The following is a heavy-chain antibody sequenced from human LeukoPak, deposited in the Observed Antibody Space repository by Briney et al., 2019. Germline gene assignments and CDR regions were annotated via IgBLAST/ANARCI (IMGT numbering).Heavy chain of an antibody. D-gene: IGHD4-17*01. CDR3: ARTTSLTASGYDY. Sequence: ASVRVSCKASGYTLTSYHINWVRQASGQGLEWMGWTNPNHGDSRYAKSFSARFTITTDTSINTAYMELRILRSDETAVYFCARTTSLTASGYDYWGQGTLVTVSS. CDR1: GYTLTSYH. J-gene: IGHJ4*02. V-gene: IGHV1-8*03. CDR2: TNPNHGDS.